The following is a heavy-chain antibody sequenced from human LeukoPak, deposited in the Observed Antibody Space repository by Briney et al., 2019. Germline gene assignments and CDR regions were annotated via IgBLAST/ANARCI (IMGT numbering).Heavy chain of an antibody. V-gene: IGHV3-30-3*01. CDR3: ARARGVYYGMDV. CDR1: GFAFSSYA. Sequence: GGSLRLSCAASGFAFSSYAMHWVRQAPGKGLEWVAVISYDGSNKYYADSVKGRFTISRDNSKNTLYLQMNSLRAEDTAVYYCARARGVYYGMDVWGQGTTVTVSS. D-gene: IGHD2-8*01. CDR2: ISYDGSNK. J-gene: IGHJ6*02.